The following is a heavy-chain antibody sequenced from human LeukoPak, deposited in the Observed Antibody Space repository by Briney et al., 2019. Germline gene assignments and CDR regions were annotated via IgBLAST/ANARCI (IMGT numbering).Heavy chain of an antibody. V-gene: IGHV4-39*01. CDR1: GGSISSSSYY. J-gene: IGHJ4*02. CDR3: ARLPSGYSSRGEDY. D-gene: IGHD6-13*01. Sequence: SETLSLTFTVSGGSISSSSYYWGWIRQPPGKGLEWIGSIYYSGSTYYNPSLKSRVTISVDTSKNQFSLKLSSVTAADTAVYYCARLPSGYSSRGEDYWGQGTLVTVSS. CDR2: IYYSGST.